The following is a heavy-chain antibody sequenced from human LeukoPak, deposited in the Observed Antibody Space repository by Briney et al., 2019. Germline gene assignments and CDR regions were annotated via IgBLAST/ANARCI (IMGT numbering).Heavy chain of an antibody. Sequence: SETLSLTCTVSGGSISSYYWSWIRQPAGKGLEWIGRIYTSGSTNYNPSLKSRVTMSADTSKNQFSLKLSSVTTADTAVYYCAREYGSGWPQPYDAFDIWGQGTMATVSS. J-gene: IGHJ3*02. V-gene: IGHV4-4*07. D-gene: IGHD6-19*01. CDR3: AREYGSGWPQPYDAFDI. CDR2: IYTSGST. CDR1: GGSISSYY.